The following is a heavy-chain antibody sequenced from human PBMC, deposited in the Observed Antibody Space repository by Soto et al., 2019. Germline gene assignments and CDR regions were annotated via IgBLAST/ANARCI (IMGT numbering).Heavy chain of an antibody. CDR2: ISGSGGST. V-gene: IGHV3-23*01. D-gene: IGHD5-18*01. J-gene: IGHJ4*02. Sequence: VGSLRLSCAASGFTFSSYAMSWVRQAPGKGLEWVSAISGSGGSTYYADSVKGRFTISRDNSKNTLYLQMNSLRAEDTAVYYCAKDSRSGYSYGYVDYWGQGTLVTVSS. CDR1: GFTFSSYA. CDR3: AKDSRSGYSYGYVDY.